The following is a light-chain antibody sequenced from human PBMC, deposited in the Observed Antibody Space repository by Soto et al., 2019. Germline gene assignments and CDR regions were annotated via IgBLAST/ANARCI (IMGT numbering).Light chain of an antibody. CDR2: GTS. Sequence: EIVLTQSPCTLSLSPGERATLSCRASQTVNSIYLAWYQQKPGQAPRLLIYGTSNRATGIPDRFSGSGSGTDFTLTISRLEPEDFAVYYCQQYDTSPRTFGQGTKVEIK. J-gene: IGKJ1*01. V-gene: IGKV3-20*01. CDR1: QTVNSIY. CDR3: QQYDTSPRT.